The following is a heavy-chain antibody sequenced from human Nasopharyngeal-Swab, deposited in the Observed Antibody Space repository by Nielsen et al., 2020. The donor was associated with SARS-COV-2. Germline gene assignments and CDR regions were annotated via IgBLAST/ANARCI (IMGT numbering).Heavy chain of an antibody. CDR2: IYYSGST. CDR3: ARRRSFCDY. D-gene: IGHD1-1*01. V-gene: IGHV4-59*05. CDR1: GGSISSYY. J-gene: IGHJ4*02. Sequence: SETLSLTCTVSGGSISSYYWSWIRQPPGKGLEWIGSIYYSGSTYYNPSLKSRVTISVDTSKNQFSLKLSSVTAADTAVYYCARRRSFCDYWGQGTLVTVSS.